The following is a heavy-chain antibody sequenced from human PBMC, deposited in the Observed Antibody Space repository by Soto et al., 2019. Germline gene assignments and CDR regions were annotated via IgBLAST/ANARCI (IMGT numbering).Heavy chain of an antibody. V-gene: IGHV4-39*01. CDR3: ARHRRETGTYAQPLDS. CDR2: ISYGGSS. Sequence: SETLSLTCSVSGGSVSSSSFYWGWVRQPPGKGLEWIGSISYGGSSYYIPSLMSRVTMSVDTSTNQLSLNLNSVTAADTALYFCARHRRETGTYAQPLDSWGQGTLVTVSS. D-gene: IGHD1-1*01. J-gene: IGHJ4*02. CDR1: GGSVSSSSFY.